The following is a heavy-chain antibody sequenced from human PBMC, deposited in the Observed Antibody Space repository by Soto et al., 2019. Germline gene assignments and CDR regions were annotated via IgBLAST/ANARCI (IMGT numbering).Heavy chain of an antibody. D-gene: IGHD6-19*01. J-gene: IGHJ4*02. CDR1: GFTFSQYA. V-gene: IGHV3-30*18. CDR3: AKGGRQWLFTSDFNY. Sequence: VQLVESGGGVVQPGRSLRLSCAASGFTFSQYAMHWVRQAPGKGLAWVAVVSHDGRNTHYADSVKGRFTIYRDSSKNTISLEMTSLRAEDTSVYYCAKGGRQWLFTSDFNYCGQVALVTVSS. CDR2: VSHDGRNT.